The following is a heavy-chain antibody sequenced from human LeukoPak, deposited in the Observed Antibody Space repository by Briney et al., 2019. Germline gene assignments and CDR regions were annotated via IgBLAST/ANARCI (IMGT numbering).Heavy chain of an antibody. Sequence: SETLSLTCAVYGGSFSGYYWSWIRQPPGKGLEWIGEINHSGSTNYNPSLKSRVTISVDTSKNQFSLKLSSVTAADTAVYYCATGDYGWFGPWGQGTLVTVSS. CDR3: ATGDYGWFGP. CDR2: INHSGST. V-gene: IGHV4-34*01. CDR1: GGSFSGYY. J-gene: IGHJ5*02. D-gene: IGHD4-17*01.